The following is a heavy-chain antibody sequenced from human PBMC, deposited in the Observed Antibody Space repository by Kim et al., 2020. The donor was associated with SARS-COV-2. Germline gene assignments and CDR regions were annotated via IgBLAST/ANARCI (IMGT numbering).Heavy chain of an antibody. J-gene: IGHJ3*02. D-gene: IGHD3-10*01. Sequence: SETLSLTCAVYGGSFSGYYWSWIRQPPGKGLEWIGEINHSGSTNYNPSLKSRVTISVDTSKNQFSLKLSSVTAADTAVYYCARSPLRSIITMVRGVWCDAFDIWGQGTMVTVSS. CDR3: ARSPLRSIITMVRGVWCDAFDI. V-gene: IGHV4-34*01. CDR2: INHSGST. CDR1: GGSFSGYY.